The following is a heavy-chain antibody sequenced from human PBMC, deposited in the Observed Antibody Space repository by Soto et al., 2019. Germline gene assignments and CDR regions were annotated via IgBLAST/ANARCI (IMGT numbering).Heavy chain of an antibody. D-gene: IGHD2-8*01. J-gene: IGHJ4*01. V-gene: IGHV4-61*07. Sequence: SCIRQTPGKGLEWIGYIYYSGSTNYNPSLKSRVTISVDTSKNQFSLKLSSVTAADSAVYYCTRRYATNFDYWRHGTPVTVS. CDR2: IYYSGST. CDR3: TRRYATNFDY.